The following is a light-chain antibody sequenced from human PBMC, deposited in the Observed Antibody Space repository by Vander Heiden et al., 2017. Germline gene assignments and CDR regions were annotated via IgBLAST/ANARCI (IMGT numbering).Light chain of an antibody. Sequence: DIQTTQSPSSLSASVGDRVTITCRASQSISTYLDWYQQKPGKAPKLLIYAASSLQSGVPSRFSGSGSGTDFTLTISSLQPEDFATYYCQQSYSTPITFGQGTRLDIK. CDR2: AAS. CDR1: QSISTY. CDR3: QQSYSTPIT. V-gene: IGKV1-39*01. J-gene: IGKJ5*01.